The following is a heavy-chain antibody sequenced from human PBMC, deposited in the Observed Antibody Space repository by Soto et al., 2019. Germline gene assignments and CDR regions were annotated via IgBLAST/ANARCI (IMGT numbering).Heavy chain of an antibody. CDR2: IIPILGTV. J-gene: IGHJ2*01. CDR3: ARGNHRWLQVWHFYL. Sequence: QVQLVQSGAEVKKPASSVKVSCTASGGTFSNYPISWVRQAPGQGPEWMGGIIPILGTVNYAQKFQGRVTIPADESTSTAYMELSSVRSEYTAVYYCARGNHRWLQVWHFYLWGCGTLVTVSS. CDR1: GGTFSNYP. D-gene: IGHD5-12*01. V-gene: IGHV1-69*12.